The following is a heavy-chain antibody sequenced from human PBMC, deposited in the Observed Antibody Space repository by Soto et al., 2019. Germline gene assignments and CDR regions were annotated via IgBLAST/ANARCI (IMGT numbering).Heavy chain of an antibody. CDR1: GGTFSDYA. CDR2: IIPIFGTA. V-gene: IGHV1-69*13. D-gene: IGHD5-12*01. CDR3: ASLDGYIQFDP. Sequence: SVKVACKAPGGTFSDYAISWVRQAPGHGLEWMGGIIPIFGTANYAQKFQGRVTITADESTRTVYMELSSLRSGDTAVYYCASLDGYIQFDPWGQGTLVTVSS. J-gene: IGHJ5*02.